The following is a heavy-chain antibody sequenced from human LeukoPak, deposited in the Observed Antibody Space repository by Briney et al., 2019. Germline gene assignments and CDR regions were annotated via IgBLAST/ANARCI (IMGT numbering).Heavy chain of an antibody. V-gene: IGHV3-23*01. CDR1: GFTFSSYA. Sequence: PGGSLRLSCAASGFTFSSYAINWVRQAPRKGLEWVSEISGSGDNTYYADSVKGRFTISRDNSKNTLYLQMNSLRAEDTAVYYCARVRGSYYRGQHFDYWGQGTLVTVSS. CDR2: ISGSGDNT. CDR3: ARVRGSYYRGQHFDY. D-gene: IGHD1-26*01. J-gene: IGHJ4*02.